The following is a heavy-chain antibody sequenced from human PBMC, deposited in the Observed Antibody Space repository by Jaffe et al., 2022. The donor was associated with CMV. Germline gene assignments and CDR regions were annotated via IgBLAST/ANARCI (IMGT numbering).Heavy chain of an antibody. D-gene: IGHD6-13*01. CDR2: IDPSDSYT. J-gene: IGHJ6*03. Sequence: EVQLVQSGAEVKKPGESLRISCKGSGYSFTSYWISWVRQMPGKGLEWMGRIDPSDSYTNYSPSFQGHVTISADKSISTAYLQWSSLKASDTAMYYCARSQQQLVRDYYYMDVWGKGTTVTVSS. CDR3: ARSQQQLVRDYYYMDV. V-gene: IGHV5-10-1*03. CDR1: GYSFTSYW.